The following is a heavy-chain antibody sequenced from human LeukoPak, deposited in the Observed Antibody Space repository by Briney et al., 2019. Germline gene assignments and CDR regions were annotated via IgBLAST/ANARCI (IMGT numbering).Heavy chain of an antibody. CDR3: ARVVGLRYFDWSGWFDP. CDR1: GYTFTGYY. D-gene: IGHD3-9*01. CDR2: INPNSGGT. Sequence: GASVKVSCKASGYTFTGYYIHWVRQAPGQGLEWMGWINPNSGGTNYAQKFQGRVTMTRDTSISTAYMELSRLRSDDTAVYYCARVVGLRYFDWSGWFDPWGQGTLVTVSS. V-gene: IGHV1-2*02. J-gene: IGHJ5*02.